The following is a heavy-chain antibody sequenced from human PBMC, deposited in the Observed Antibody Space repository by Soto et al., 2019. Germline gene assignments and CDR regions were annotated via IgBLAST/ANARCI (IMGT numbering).Heavy chain of an antibody. D-gene: IGHD3-22*01. J-gene: IGHJ4*02. CDR2: ISSSGSTI. Sequence: LRLSCAASGFTFDDYAMHWIRQAPGKGLEWVSYISSSGSTIYYADSVKGRFTISRDNAKNSLYLQMNSLRAEDTAVYYCAKNPGYYYDSTGYHFDYWGQGTLVTVSS. CDR1: GFTFDDYA. V-gene: IGHV3-11*01. CDR3: AKNPGYYYDSTGYHFDY.